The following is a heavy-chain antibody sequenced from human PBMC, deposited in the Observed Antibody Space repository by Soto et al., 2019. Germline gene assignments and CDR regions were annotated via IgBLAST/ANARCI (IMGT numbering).Heavy chain of an antibody. CDR3: ARTARLFDS. Sequence: GGSLRLSCAASGFTFTDHYMSWIRQAPGKGLECLSYISPSGYDIAYADSVKGRFTISRDNARNSLYLQMNSLRGDDTAVYYCARTARLFDSWGQGTLVTVSS. CDR1: GFTFTDHY. J-gene: IGHJ4*02. D-gene: IGHD6-6*01. V-gene: IGHV3-11*01. CDR2: ISPSGYDI.